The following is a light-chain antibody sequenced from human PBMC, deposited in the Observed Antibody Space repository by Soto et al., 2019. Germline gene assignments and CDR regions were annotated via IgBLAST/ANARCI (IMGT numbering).Light chain of an antibody. V-gene: IGLV2-8*01. CDR1: SSDVGGYNY. Sequence: QSALTQPPSASGSPGQSVTISCTGTSSDVGGYNYVSWYQQHPGKGPKLMVYEVNKRPSGVPDRFSGSKSGNTASLTVSGLQAEDEADYYCTSYAGGNNVFGTGTKVTVL. CDR3: TSYAGGNNV. CDR2: EVN. J-gene: IGLJ1*01.